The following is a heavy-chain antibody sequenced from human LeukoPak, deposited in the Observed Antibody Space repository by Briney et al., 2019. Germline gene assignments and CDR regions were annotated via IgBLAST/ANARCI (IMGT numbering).Heavy chain of an antibody. CDR3: ARDLVGATTSGYGY. Sequence: ASVKVSCKASGGTFSSYAISWVRQAPGQGLEWMGGIIPIFGTANYAQKFQGRVTITTDESTSTAYKELSSLRSEDTAVYYCARDLVGATTSGYGYWGQGTLVTVSS. V-gene: IGHV1-69*05. D-gene: IGHD1-26*01. J-gene: IGHJ4*02. CDR2: IIPIFGTA. CDR1: GGTFSSYA.